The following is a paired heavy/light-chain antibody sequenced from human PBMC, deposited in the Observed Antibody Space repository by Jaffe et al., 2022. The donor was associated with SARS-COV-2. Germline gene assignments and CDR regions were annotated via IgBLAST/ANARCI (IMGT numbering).Light chain of an antibody. CDR1: QSVSSN. Sequence: EIVMTQSPATLSVSPGERATLSCRASQSVSSNLAWYQQKPGQAPRLLIYGASTRATGIPARFSGSGSGTEFTLTISSLQSEDFAVYYCQQYNNWFGTFGQGTKLEIK. CDR2: GAS. J-gene: IGKJ2*01. V-gene: IGKV3-15*01. CDR3: QQYNNWFGT.
Heavy chain of an antibody. CDR3: ARHSVGVGLYNWNLPNWFDP. V-gene: IGHV4-39*01. D-gene: IGHD1-20*01. J-gene: IGHJ5*02. CDR2: IYYSGST. CDR1: GGSISSSSYY. Sequence: QLQLQESGPGLVKPSETLSLTCTVSGGSISSSSYYWGWIRQPPGKGLEWIGSIYYSGSTYYNPSLKSRVTISVDTSKNQFSLKLSSVTAADTAVYYCARHSVGVGLYNWNLPNWFDPWGQGTLVTVSS.